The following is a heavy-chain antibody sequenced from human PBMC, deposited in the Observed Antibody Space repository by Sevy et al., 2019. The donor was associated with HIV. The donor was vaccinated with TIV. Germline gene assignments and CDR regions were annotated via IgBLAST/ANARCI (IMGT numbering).Heavy chain of an antibody. D-gene: IGHD3-9*01. CDR2: IQSKTDGGTT. CDR3: TTDTSTGYFDWLLDFDY. CDR1: GFTFSSAW. V-gene: IGHV3-15*01. Sequence: GGSLRLSCAASGFTFSSAWMSWVRQAPGKGLEWVGRIQSKTDGGTTDYVASVKGRLTISRDHSVNTLYLQMNSLTTDDTAVYYCTTDTSTGYFDWLLDFDYWGQGTLVTVSS. J-gene: IGHJ4*02.